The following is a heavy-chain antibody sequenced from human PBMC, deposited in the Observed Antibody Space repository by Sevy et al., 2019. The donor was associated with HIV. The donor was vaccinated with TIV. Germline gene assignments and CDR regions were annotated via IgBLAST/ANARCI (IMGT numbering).Heavy chain of an antibody. J-gene: IGHJ3*02. CDR2: ISGSGGTI. CDR3: ASPPKRCTSTSCPFDAFYM. V-gene: IGHV3-11*01. D-gene: IGHD2-2*01. CDR1: EFTISDYSDYH. Sequence: GGSLRLSCAASEFTISDYSDYHMAWIRQAPGKGLECIAYISGSGGTIYYADSVRGRFIISRDNAKNSLYLQMNNLRAEDTALYYCASPPKRCTSTSCPFDAFYMWGQGTMVTVSS.